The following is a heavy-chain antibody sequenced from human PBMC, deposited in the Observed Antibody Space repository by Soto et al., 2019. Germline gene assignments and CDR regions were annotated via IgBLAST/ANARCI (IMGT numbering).Heavy chain of an antibody. CDR1: GYTFTGYY. CDR2: INPNSGGT. Sequence: ASVKVSCKASGYTFTGYYIHWVRQAPGQGLEWMGWINPNSGGTNYAQNSQGRVIMPTDTSISTVHMELSRLRSDDTAVYYCARDSRYGSGSYDAFDTWGQGTMVTVSS. J-gene: IGHJ3*02. CDR3: ARDSRYGSGSYDAFDT. V-gene: IGHV1-2*02. D-gene: IGHD3-10*01.